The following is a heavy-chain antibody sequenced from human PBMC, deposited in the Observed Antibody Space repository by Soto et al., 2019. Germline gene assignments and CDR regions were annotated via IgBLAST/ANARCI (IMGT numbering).Heavy chain of an antibody. Sequence: QITLKESGPTLVKPTQTLTLTCTFSGFSLTTDGVGVGWVRQPPGEALEWLALIYWDDDERYSPSLKTRLTITKDPSKNQVVPIMTNMDTVDTATYYCAHSRNLITQDAQVGDFDYWGQGTLVTVSS. V-gene: IGHV2-5*02. CDR1: GFSLTTDGVG. D-gene: IGHD1-26*01. J-gene: IGHJ4*02. CDR3: AHSRNLITQDAQVGDFDY. CDR2: IYWDDDE.